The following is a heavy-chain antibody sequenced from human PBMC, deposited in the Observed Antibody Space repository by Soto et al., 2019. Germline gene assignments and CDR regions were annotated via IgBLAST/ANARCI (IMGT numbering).Heavy chain of an antibody. Sequence: SETLSLTCSVSGCSISSSSYSWGWIRQPPGKGLEWIGTIYYSGSTHYNPSLESRVAISADTPNNQLSLRLSSVTAADTAVYYCGRQPGHCGSTTCFGYYSVDVWGQGTTVT. CDR3: GRQPGHCGSTTCFGYYSVDV. CDR1: GCSISSSSYS. V-gene: IGHV4-39*01. CDR2: IYYSGST. D-gene: IGHD2-2*01. J-gene: IGHJ6*02.